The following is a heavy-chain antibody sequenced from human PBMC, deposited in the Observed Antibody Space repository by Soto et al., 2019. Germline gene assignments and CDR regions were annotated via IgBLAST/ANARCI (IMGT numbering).Heavy chain of an antibody. CDR1: GFIFSNFW. J-gene: IGHJ4*02. D-gene: IGHD6-25*01. CDR2: INQDGSEK. V-gene: IGHV3-7*01. Sequence: EEQLVESGGGLVQPGGSLRLSCADSGFIFSNFWINWVRQAPGKGLEWVASINQDGSEKYYVDSVKGRFTISRDNAKNSLYLQMNSLGAEETAVYYCAVLSIAAVVDFWGQGTVVTVSS. CDR3: AVLSIAAVVDF.